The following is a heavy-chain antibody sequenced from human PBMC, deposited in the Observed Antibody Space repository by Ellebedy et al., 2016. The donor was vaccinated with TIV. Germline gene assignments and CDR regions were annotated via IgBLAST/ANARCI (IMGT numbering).Heavy chain of an antibody. V-gene: IGHV4-59*01. D-gene: IGHD3-10*01. CDR2: ISNTGNT. Sequence: MPSETLSLTCTVSGASISSYFWSWIRQPPGKGLEWIGYISNTGNTNYNPSLKSRIRISLDTSRSQFSRSLTSVTAADTAVYFCARDRRGSYDFWGQGTLIAVSS. CDR1: GASISSYF. CDR3: ARDRRGSYDF. J-gene: IGHJ4*02.